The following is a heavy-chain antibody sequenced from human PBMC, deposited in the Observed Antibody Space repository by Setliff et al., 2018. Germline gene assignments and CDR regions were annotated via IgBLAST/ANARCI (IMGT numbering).Heavy chain of an antibody. CDR1: GGTSSSYA. CDR3: ARAVAPRNNYYYMDV. Sequence: SSVKVSCKASGGTSSSYAISWVRQAPGQGLEWMGGIIPILGIANYAQKFQGRVTITADKSTSTAYMELSSLRSEDTAVYYCARAVAPRNNYYYMDVWGKGTTVTVSS. D-gene: IGHD4-4*01. CDR2: IIPILGIA. V-gene: IGHV1-69*10. J-gene: IGHJ6*03.